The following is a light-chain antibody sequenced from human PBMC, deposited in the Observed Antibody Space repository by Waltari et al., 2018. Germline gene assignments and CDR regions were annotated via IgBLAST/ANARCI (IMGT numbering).Light chain of an antibody. CDR3: SSQSSNDVVL. CDR2: DVS. Sequence: QSALTQPASVSGSPGQSVTIFCAGTSNDVGGYNSVSWYHEHPGQAPRVIIYDVSDRPSGVSDRFSGSKSGNTDSLTISGLQAEDEADYYCSSQSSNDVVLFGGGTKLTVL. V-gene: IGLV2-14*01. CDR1: SNDVGGYNS. J-gene: IGLJ2*01.